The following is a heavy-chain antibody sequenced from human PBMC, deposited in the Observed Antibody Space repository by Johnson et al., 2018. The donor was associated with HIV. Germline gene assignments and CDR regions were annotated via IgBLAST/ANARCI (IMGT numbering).Heavy chain of an antibody. CDR2: IYWNGGST. D-gene: IGHD1-26*01. CDR1: GFTFDDYG. Sequence: MLLVESGGGLVQPGGSLRLSCAASGFTFDDYGMSWVRQAPGKGLEWVSGIYWNGGSTGYADSVKGRFTISRDNSKTTLYLQMNSLRVEDTAVYYCARDSGSYQGAFDSWGQGTMVTVSS. V-gene: IGHV3-20*04. J-gene: IGHJ3*02. CDR3: ARDSGSYQGAFDS.